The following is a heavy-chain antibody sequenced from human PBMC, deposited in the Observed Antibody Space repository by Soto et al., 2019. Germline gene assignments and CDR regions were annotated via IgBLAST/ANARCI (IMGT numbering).Heavy chain of an antibody. J-gene: IGHJ5*02. CDR3: ARDLGYCTNGVCYNWFDP. Sequence: QVQLVQSGAEVKKPGASVKVSCKASGYTFTSYYMHWVRQAPGQGLEWMGIINPSGGSTSYAQKFPGSVTMTRDTSPSTVYMELSSLRSEDTAVYYCARDLGYCTNGVCYNWFDPWGQGTLVTVSS. D-gene: IGHD2-8*01. CDR1: GYTFTSYY. CDR2: INPSGGST. V-gene: IGHV1-46*01.